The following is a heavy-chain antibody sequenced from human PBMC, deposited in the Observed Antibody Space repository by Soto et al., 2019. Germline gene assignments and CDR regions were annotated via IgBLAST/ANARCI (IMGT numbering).Heavy chain of an antibody. D-gene: IGHD3-9*01. V-gene: IGHV3-23*01. Sequence: PGGSLRLSCAASGFTFSDYTMNWVRQAPGKGLEWVSAISGSGGRTYYADSVKGRFTISRDNSKNTLYLQMNSLRAEDTAVYYCAKASVLRYFDWLPNYFDYWGQGTLVTVSS. J-gene: IGHJ4*02. CDR3: AKASVLRYFDWLPNYFDY. CDR1: GFTFSDYT. CDR2: ISGSGGRT.